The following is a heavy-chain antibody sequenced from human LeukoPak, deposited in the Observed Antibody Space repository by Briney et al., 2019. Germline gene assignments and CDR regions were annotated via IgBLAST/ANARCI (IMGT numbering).Heavy chain of an antibody. J-gene: IGHJ4*02. D-gene: IGHD3-3*01. CDR1: GFTFSSYS. V-gene: IGHV3-21*01. Sequence: GGSLRLSCAASGFTFSSYSMNWVRQAPGKGLEWVSSISSSSSYIYYADSVKGRFTISRDNAKNSLYLQMDSLRAEDTAVYYCARVPLTIFGVVGDYWGQGTLVTVSS. CDR2: ISSSSSYI. CDR3: ARVPLTIFGVVGDY.